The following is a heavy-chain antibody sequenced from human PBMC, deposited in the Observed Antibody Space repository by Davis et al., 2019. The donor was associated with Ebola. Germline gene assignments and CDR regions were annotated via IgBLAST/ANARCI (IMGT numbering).Heavy chain of an antibody. J-gene: IGHJ4*02. CDR3: VKDPYADFHDGAY. CDR2: ISGSGDST. Sequence: GESLKISCAASGFTFNTYAMNWVRQAPGKGLEWVSGISGSGDSTYYADSVKGRFTTFRDNPKNTLYLQMNSLRVDDTAVYFCVKDPYADFHDGAYWGQGTLVTVSS. V-gene: IGHV3-23*01. CDR1: GFTFNTYA. D-gene: IGHD4/OR15-4a*01.